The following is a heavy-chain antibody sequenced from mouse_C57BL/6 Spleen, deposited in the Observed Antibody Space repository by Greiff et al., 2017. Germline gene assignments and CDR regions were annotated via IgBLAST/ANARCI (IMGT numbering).Heavy chain of an antibody. V-gene: IGHV5-4*01. CDR3: ARNDDYDGGFAY. CDR1: GFTFSSYA. Sequence: EVQLVESGGGLVKPGGSLKLSCAASGFTFSSYAMSWVRQTPEKRLEWVATISDGGSYTYYPDNVKGRFTISRDNAKNNLYLQMSHLKSEDTAMYYCARNDDYDGGFAYWGQGTLVTVSA. J-gene: IGHJ3*01. CDR2: ISDGGSYT. D-gene: IGHD2-4*01.